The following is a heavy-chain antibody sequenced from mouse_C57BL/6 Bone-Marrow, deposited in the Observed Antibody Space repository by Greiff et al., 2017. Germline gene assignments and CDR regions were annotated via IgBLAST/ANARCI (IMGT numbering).Heavy chain of an antibody. CDR2: IYPRSGNT. V-gene: IGHV1-81*01. D-gene: IGHD1-1*01. J-gene: IGHJ4*01. CDR3: ARRGNYYGSRSMDY. CDR1: GYTFTSYG. Sequence: QVQLQQSGAELARPGASVKLSCKASGYTFTSYGISWVKQRTGQGLEWIGEIYPRSGNTYYNEKFKGKATLTADKSSSTAYMELRSLTSADSAVYFCARRGNYYGSRSMDYWGQGTSVTVSS.